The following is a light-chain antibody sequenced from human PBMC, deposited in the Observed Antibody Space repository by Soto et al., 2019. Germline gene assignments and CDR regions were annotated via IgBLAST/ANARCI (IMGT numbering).Light chain of an antibody. CDR2: DVS. CDR3: SSYTSSSKGV. J-gene: IGLJ3*02. CDR1: NSDIGSYKY. Sequence: QYVLTQPASVSGSPGQSITISCNGSNSDIGSYKYVSWYQQHPGKVPKLMIYDVSNRPSGVSNRFSGSKSGNTASLTISGLQAEDEADYYCSSYTSSSKGVFGGGTKVTVL. V-gene: IGLV2-14*03.